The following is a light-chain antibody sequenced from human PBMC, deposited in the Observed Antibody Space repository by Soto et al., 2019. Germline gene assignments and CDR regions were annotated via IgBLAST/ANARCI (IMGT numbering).Light chain of an antibody. V-gene: IGLV1-40*01. CDR2: GNN. Sequence: QSVLTQTPSVSGAPGQRVTISCTGSSSDIGAGYDVHWYQQLPGTAPKLLIYGNNNRPSGVSDRFSGSKSGTSASLAITGLQAEDEASYYCQSFDSSLNVVIFGGGTKLTVL. CDR3: QSFDSSLNVVI. CDR1: SSDIGAGYD. J-gene: IGLJ2*01.